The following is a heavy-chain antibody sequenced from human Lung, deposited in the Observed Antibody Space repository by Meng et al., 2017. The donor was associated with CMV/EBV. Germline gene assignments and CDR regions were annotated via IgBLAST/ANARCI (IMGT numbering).Heavy chain of an antibody. Sequence: EVHVLEVGGGLEQTGGSLRLSCEASGFTFSTYSMTWVRQAPGKGLEWVSGINESGDRTYHADSVKGRFTISRDNSKNTLYLQMNSLRVEDTAIYYCVNRAWMDFWGQGNLVTVSS. CDR3: VNRAWMDF. D-gene: IGHD3/OR15-3a*01. CDR1: GFTFSTYS. V-gene: IGHV3-23*01. CDR2: INESGDRT. J-gene: IGHJ4*02.